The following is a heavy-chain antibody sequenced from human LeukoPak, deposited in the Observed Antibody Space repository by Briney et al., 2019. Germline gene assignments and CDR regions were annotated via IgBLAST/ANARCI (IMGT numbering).Heavy chain of an antibody. V-gene: IGHV4-39*01. Sequence: SETLSLTCTVSGGSISSSSYYWGWIRQPPGKGLEWIGSIYYSGSTYYNPPLESRVTISVDTSKNQFSLKLSSVTAADTAVYYCAKGGPVVVILHWYFDLWGRGTLVTVSS. CDR3: AKGGPVVVILHWYFDL. CDR1: GGSISSSSYY. CDR2: IYYSGST. J-gene: IGHJ2*01. D-gene: IGHD3-22*01.